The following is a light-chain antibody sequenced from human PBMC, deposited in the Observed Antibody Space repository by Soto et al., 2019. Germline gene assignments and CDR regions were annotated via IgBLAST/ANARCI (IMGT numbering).Light chain of an antibody. J-gene: IGLJ1*01. CDR2: DVT. CDR3: SSYTASSTRV. V-gene: IGLV2-14*03. Sequence: QSALTQPASVSGSPGQSITISCTGTSSDVGAYNYVSWYQQYPGRAPKLMIYDVTNRPSGVSNRFSGSKSGNTASLTISGLQAEDEADYYCSSYTASSTRVFETGTKVTVL. CDR1: SSDVGAYNY.